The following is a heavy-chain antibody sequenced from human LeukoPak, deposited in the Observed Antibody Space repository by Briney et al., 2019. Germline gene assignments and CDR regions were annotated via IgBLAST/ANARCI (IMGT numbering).Heavy chain of an antibody. CDR2: VYYSGST. CDR1: GGSITRYY. V-gene: IGHV4-59*01. D-gene: IGHD3-22*01. Sequence: TPSETLSLTCTVSGGSITRYYWSWLRHPPGKGLEWLGYVYYSGSTNYNPSLNSRVTISADTSKNQFFLKLTSVTAADTAVYYCAREGVSYYDRSGYHYWGQGTLVTVSS. CDR3: AREGVSYYDRSGYHY. J-gene: IGHJ4*02.